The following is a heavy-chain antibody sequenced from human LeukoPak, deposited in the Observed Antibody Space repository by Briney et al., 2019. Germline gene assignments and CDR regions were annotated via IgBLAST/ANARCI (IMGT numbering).Heavy chain of an antibody. CDR3: ARVAAAGTNYFDY. J-gene: IGHJ4*02. V-gene: IGHV1-2*06. Sequence: GASVKVSCKASGYTFTGYCMHWVRQAPGQGLEWMGRINPNSGGTNYAQKFQGRVTMTRDTSISTAYMELSRLRSDDTAVYYCARVAAAGTNYFDYWGQGTLVTVSS. D-gene: IGHD6-13*01. CDR1: GYTFTGYC. CDR2: INPNSGGT.